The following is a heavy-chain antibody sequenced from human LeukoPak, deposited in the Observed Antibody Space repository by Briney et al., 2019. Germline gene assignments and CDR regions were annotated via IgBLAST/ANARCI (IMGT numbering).Heavy chain of an antibody. CDR3: ARGGYSGSYYIRFDP. CDR1: GGSITSYY. CDR2: IYYSGST. V-gene: IGHV4-59*01. D-gene: IGHD1-26*01. J-gene: IGHJ5*02. Sequence: KPSETLSLACTVSGGSITSYYWTWIRQPPGKGLEWIGSIYYSGSTNYNPSLKSRVTISVDTSKNQFSLKLSSVTAADTAVYYCARGGYSGSYYIRFDPWGQGTLVTVSS.